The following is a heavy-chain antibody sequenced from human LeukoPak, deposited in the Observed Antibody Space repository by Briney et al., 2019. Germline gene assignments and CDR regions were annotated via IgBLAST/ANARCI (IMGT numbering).Heavy chain of an antibody. Sequence: SETLSLTCTVSGGSISSGGYYWSWIRQPPGKGLEWIGYIYHSGSTYYNPSLKSRVTISVDRSKNQFSLKLSSVTAADTAVYYCARWRRKYCGGDCYHTPPRYYYYGMDVWGQGTTVTVSS. V-gene: IGHV4-30-2*01. CDR2: IYHSGST. CDR1: GGSISSGGYY. CDR3: ARWRRKYCGGDCYHTPPRYYYYGMDV. J-gene: IGHJ6*02. D-gene: IGHD2-21*02.